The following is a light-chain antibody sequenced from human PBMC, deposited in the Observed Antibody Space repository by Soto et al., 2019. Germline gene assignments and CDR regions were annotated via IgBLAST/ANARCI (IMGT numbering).Light chain of an antibody. J-gene: IGKJ3*01. V-gene: IGKV3-11*01. CDR2: GAS. CDR1: QSVGTY. Sequence: EIVLTQSPATLSLSPGERVTLSCRASQSVGTYLAWYQQKPGQAPRPLIYGASKRAPGISARFSGSGSGTDFTLTISSLEPEDFAVYHCVQRSVGFTFGPGTKLYRK. CDR3: VQRSVGFT.